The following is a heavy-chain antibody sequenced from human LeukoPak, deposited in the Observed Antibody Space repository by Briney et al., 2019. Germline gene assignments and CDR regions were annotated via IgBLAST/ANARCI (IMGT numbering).Heavy chain of an antibody. D-gene: IGHD2-21*02. CDR2: IWYDGSNK. Sequence: GGSLRLSCAASGNYWMHWVRQAPGKGLEWVAVIWYDGSNKYYADSVKGRFTISRDNSKNTLYLQMNSLRAEDTAVYYCARKGGEVTSYFDYWGQGTLVTVSS. CDR3: ARKGGEVTSYFDY. CDR1: GNYW. J-gene: IGHJ4*02. V-gene: IGHV3-33*08.